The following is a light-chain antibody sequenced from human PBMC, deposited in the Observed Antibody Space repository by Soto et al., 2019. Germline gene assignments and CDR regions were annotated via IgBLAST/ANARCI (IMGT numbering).Light chain of an antibody. J-gene: IGLJ3*02. CDR3: VTWDTSLRTGV. CDR1: RSNIGNNY. V-gene: IGLV1-51*01. CDR2: NNN. Sequence: QSVLTQPPSVSAAPGQKVTISCSGSRSNIGNNYVAWYQQFPGIVPKLLIYNNNGRPSGTPDRFSGSASGTSATLTITGLQTGDEADYFCVTWDTSLRTGVIGGGTKLTVL.